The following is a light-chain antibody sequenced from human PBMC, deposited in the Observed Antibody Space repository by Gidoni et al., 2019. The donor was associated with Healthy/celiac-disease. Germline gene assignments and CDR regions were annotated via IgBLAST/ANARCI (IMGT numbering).Light chain of an antibody. CDR3: MQSLQTPWT. Sequence: DIVMTQSPLSLPVTPGEPASISCTSSQSLLHSNGYNYLDWYLQKPGQSPQLLIDLGSNRASGVPDRCSGRGSGTDFTLKISIVEAEDVGVYYCMQSLQTPWTFGQXTKVEIK. V-gene: IGKV2-28*01. CDR1: QSLLHSNGYNY. J-gene: IGKJ1*01. CDR2: LGS.